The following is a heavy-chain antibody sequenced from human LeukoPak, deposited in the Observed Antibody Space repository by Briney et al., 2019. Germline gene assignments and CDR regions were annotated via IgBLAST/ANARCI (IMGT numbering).Heavy chain of an antibody. V-gene: IGHV3-66*01. CDR2: IYSGGST. J-gene: IGHJ4*02. D-gene: IGHD5-12*01. Sequence: PGGSLRLSCAASGFTVSSNYMSWVRQAPGKGLEWVSVIYSGGSTYYADSVKGRFTISRDNSKNTLYLQMNSLRAEDTAVYYCGRAGLRLLYFDYWGQGTLVTVSS. CDR3: GRAGLRLLYFDY. CDR1: GFTVSSNY.